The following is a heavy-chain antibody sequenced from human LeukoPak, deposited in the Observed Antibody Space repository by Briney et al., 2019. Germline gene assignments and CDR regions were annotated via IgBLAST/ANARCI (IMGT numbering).Heavy chain of an antibody. V-gene: IGHV3-20*04. CDR1: GFTFDDYG. CDR2: INWNGGST. Sequence: GGSLRLFCAASGFTFDDYGTSWVRQAPGKGLEWVSGINWNGGSTGYADSVKGRFTISRDNAKNSLYLQMNSLRAEDTALYYCARYYYDSSGYSYYYYYMDVWGKGTTVTVS. J-gene: IGHJ6*03. CDR3: ARYYYDSSGYSYYYYYMDV. D-gene: IGHD3-22*01.